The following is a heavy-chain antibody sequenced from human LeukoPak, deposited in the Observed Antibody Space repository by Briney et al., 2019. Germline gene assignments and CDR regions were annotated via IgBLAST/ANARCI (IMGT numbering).Heavy chain of an antibody. CDR3: ARVNLEWLRVIDY. D-gene: IGHD3-3*01. V-gene: IGHV4-30-2*01. CDR1: GGSISSGGYS. CDR2: IYHSGST. J-gene: IGHJ4*02. Sequence: SQTLSLTCAVSGGSISSGGYSWSWIRQPPGKGLEWIGYIYHSGSTYYNPSLKSRVTISIDRSKNQFSLKLSSVTAADTALYYCARVNLEWLRVIDYWGQGTLVSVSS.